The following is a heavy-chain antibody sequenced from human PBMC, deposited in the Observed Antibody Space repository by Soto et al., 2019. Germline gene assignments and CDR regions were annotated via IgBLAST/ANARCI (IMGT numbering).Heavy chain of an antibody. CDR3: ARGITMIVVVITSHFDY. CDR2: INPNSGDT. CDR1: GYTFTGYY. J-gene: IGHJ4*02. V-gene: IGHV1-2*02. Sequence: QVQLVQSGAEVKKPGASVKVSCKASGYTFTGYYMHWVRQAPGQGLEWMGWINPNSGDTNYAQKFQGRVTMTRDTSISTAYMELSRLRSDDTAVYYCARGITMIVVVITSHFDYWGQGTLVTVSS. D-gene: IGHD3-22*01.